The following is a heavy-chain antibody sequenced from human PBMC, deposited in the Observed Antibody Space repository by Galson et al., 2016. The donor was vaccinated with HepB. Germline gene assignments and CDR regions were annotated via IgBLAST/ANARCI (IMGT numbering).Heavy chain of an antibody. CDR2: ISYDGVDK. V-gene: IGHV3-33*01. D-gene: IGHD3-9*01. J-gene: IGHJ3*01. Sequence: SLRLSCAGSGFNFRTYGLHWVRHTPGKGLEWLTVISYDGVDKNYADSVKGRFTVSRDNSQNMLYLQMNSLRVEDTAVYYGARDILGYVILTAHQRGAFDVWGQGTLVTAS. CDR3: ARDILGYVILTAHQRGAFDV. CDR1: GFNFRTYG.